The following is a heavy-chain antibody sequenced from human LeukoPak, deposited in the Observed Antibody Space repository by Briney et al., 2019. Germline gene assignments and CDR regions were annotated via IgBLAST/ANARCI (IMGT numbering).Heavy chain of an antibody. CDR1: GFTFRSYA. J-gene: IGHJ3*02. V-gene: IGHV3-64*01. Sequence: LPGGSLRLSCAASGFTFRSYAMHWVRQAPGKGLEYVSAISSDVDYTFYANSVKGRFSISRDNSKNTVYLQMGSLRAEDTAVYYCARDPDSSAYDAFDIWGQGTMVTVSS. D-gene: IGHD3-22*01. CDR3: ARDPDSSAYDAFDI. CDR2: ISSDVDYT.